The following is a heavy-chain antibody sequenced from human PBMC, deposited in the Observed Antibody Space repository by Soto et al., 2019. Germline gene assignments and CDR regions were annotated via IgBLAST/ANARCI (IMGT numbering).Heavy chain of an antibody. CDR2: THYRSKWYN. Sequence: SQTLSLTCAISGDSVSSNSAAWNWIRQSPSRGLEWLGRTHYRSKWYNGYAVSVKSRITINADTSKNHFSLQLNSVTPEDTAVYYCARAQPDYAYIWGGPFDIWGQGIVVTVSS. CDR3: ARAQPDYAYIWGGPFDI. D-gene: IGHD3-16*01. J-gene: IGHJ3*02. CDR1: GDSVSSNSAA. V-gene: IGHV6-1*01.